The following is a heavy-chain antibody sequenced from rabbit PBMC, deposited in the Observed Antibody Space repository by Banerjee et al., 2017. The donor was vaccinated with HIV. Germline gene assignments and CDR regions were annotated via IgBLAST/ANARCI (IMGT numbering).Heavy chain of an antibody. CDR2: IYTGDGNT. CDR3: ARDLAGVIGWNFGL. D-gene: IGHD4-1*01. V-gene: IGHV1S45*01. CDR1: GFTLINYW. Sequence: QEQLEESGGDLVKPGASLTLTCKTSGFTLINYWICWVRQAPGKGLEWIACIYTGDGNTHYASWAKGRFTISRTSSTTVTLQMTSLTAADTATYFCARDLAGVIGWNFGLWGPGTLVTVS. J-gene: IGHJ4*01.